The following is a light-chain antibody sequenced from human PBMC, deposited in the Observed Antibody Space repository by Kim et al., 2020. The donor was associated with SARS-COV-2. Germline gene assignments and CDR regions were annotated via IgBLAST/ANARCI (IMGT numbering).Light chain of an antibody. CDR1: SIENKN. CDR3: QVWDSRAVV. Sequence: SYELTQPLSVSVALGQTATIPCGGNSIENKNVHWYHQRPGQAPVLVMYRDKKRPSGIPERLSGSNSGDTATLTISRVEAGDEGEYYCQVWDSRAVVFGGGTQLTVL. J-gene: IGLJ2*01. CDR2: RDK. V-gene: IGLV3-9*01.